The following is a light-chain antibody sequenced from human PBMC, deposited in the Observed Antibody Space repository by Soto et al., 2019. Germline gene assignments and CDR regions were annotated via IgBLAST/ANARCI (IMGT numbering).Light chain of an antibody. Sequence: TQSPSSLSASTGDRVTITCRASRGISSYLAWYQLKPGQAPRLLIYGASSRATGIPDRFSGSGSGTDFTLTISRLEPEDFAVYYCQQYGSSTYTFGQGTKVDIK. CDR3: QQYGSSTYT. CDR2: GAS. V-gene: IGKV3-20*01. CDR1: RGISSY. J-gene: IGKJ2*01.